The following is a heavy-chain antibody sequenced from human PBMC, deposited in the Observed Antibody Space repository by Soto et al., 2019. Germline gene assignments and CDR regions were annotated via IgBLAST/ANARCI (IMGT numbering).Heavy chain of an antibody. CDR3: ARHQPGCSYGYWLGY. CDR1: GFTFSSYS. D-gene: IGHD5-18*01. CDR2: ISSSSSYI. V-gene: IGHV3-21*01. J-gene: IGHJ4*02. Sequence: EVQLVESGGGLVKPGGSLRLSCAASGFTFSSYSMNWVRQAPGKGLEWVSSISSSSSYIYYADSVKGRFTISRDNAKNALYLQMYSLRAEDTAVYYCARHQPGCSYGYWLGYWGQGTLVTVSS.